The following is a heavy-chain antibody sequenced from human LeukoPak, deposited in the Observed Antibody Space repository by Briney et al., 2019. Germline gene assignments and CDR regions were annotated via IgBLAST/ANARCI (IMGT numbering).Heavy chain of an antibody. J-gene: IGHJ4*02. V-gene: IGHV4-38-2*02. CDR2: MYHGGST. CDR1: GDSVSSDYL. CDR3: VRRKADSSGYYYVDF. Sequence: PSETLSLTCTVSGDSVSSDYLWGWVRQPPGKGLEWIGSMYHGGSTYYNPSLKSRVTISIDTSKNQFSLRLSSVTAADTAVYYCVRRKADSSGYYYVDFWGQGTLVTVSS. D-gene: IGHD3-22*01.